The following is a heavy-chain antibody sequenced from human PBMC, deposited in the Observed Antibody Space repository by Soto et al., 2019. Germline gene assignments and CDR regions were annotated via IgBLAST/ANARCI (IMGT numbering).Heavy chain of an antibody. CDR2: IYYRGNA. J-gene: IGHJ4*02. D-gene: IGHD3-3*01. CDR1: DDSINSDKYY. V-gene: IGHV4-39*01. Sequence: QLQLQESGPGLVKPSETLSLTCSVSDDSINSDKYYWGWIRQPPGKGLEWIGSIYYRGNAYYNPSLQTRVTRSLDQSKSQFSLKLNSVTAAYSAVYFCARLEGLATISYYFDFWGPGALVTVSS. CDR3: ARLEGLATISYYFDF.